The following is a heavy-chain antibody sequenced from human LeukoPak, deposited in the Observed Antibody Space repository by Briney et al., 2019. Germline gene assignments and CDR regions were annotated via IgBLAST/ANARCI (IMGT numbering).Heavy chain of an antibody. J-gene: IGHJ4*02. D-gene: IGHD2/OR15-2a*01. Sequence: SQTLSLTCTVSGASISSGSYYWSWIRQPPGKGLEWIGYIYHSGASYYNPSLKSRVTISVDRSKNQFSLKLSSVTAADTAVYYCARALIVIVPGTIGVFDKWGQGTLVTVSS. CDR3: ARALIVIVPGTIGVFDK. V-gene: IGHV4-30-2*01. CDR1: GASISSGSYY. CDR2: IYHSGAS.